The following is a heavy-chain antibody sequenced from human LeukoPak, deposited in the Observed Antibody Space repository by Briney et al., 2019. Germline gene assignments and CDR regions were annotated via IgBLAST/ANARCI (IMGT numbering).Heavy chain of an antibody. V-gene: IGHV3-74*01. J-gene: IGHJ4*02. D-gene: IGHD3-3*01. CDR3: AKELVKEWLASGY. CDR1: GFTFSSYW. Sequence: GGSLRLSCAASGFTFSSYWMHWVRQAPGKGLVWVSRINSDGSSTSYADSVKGRFTISRDNAKNTLYLQMNSLKPDDTAVYYCAKELVKEWLASGYWGQGTLVSVSS. CDR2: INSDGSST.